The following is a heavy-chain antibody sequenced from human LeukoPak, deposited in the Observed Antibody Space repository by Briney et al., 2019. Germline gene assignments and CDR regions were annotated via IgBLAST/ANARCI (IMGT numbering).Heavy chain of an antibody. J-gene: IGHJ4*02. CDR1: GGTFSGYY. Sequence: SETLSLTCAVYGGTFSGYYWSWIRQPPGKGLEWIGEMNHSGSTNYNPSLQSRVTISVDTSKNQFSLKLSSVTAAVTAVYYCARLDWLLNYWGQGTLVTVPS. D-gene: IGHD3/OR15-3a*01. V-gene: IGHV4-34*01. CDR3: ARLDWLLNY. CDR2: MNHSGST.